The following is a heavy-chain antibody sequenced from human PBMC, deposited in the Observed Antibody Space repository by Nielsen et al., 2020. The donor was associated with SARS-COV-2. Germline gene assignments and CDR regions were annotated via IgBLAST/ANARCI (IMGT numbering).Heavy chain of an antibody. D-gene: IGHD6-19*01. Sequence: GESLKISCAASGFTFSSYAMNWVRQAPGKGLEWVSAISGSGVSSYYADSVKGRFTISRDNSKNTLYLQMNSLRAEDTAVYYCAILLAVAGIDYWGQGTLVTVSS. CDR3: AILLAVAGIDY. CDR2: ISGSGVSS. CDR1: GFTFSSYA. V-gene: IGHV3-23*01. J-gene: IGHJ4*02.